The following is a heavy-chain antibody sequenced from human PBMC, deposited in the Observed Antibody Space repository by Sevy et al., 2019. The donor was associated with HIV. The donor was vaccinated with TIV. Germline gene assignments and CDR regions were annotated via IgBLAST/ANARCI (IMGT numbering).Heavy chain of an antibody. CDR2: IFGDGGIT. J-gene: IGHJ3*02. Sequence: GGSLRLSCAASGFTFSSYAMNWVRQAPGKGLEWVSSIFGDGGITYYADSVKGRFTISRDKSKNTLYLQMHSLRAEDTAVYYCAGGRYDSSGSFDAFDIWGQGTMVTVSS. D-gene: IGHD3-22*01. V-gene: IGHV3-23*01. CDR3: AGGRYDSSGSFDAFDI. CDR1: GFTFSSYA.